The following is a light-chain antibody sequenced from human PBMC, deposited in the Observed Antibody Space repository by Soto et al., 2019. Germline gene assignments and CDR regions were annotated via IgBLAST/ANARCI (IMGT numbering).Light chain of an antibody. CDR1: QSISSN. CDR2: GAS. V-gene: IGKV3-15*01. CDR3: QQYNDWPL. J-gene: IGKJ3*01. Sequence: EVVMTQSPGTLSVSPGERATLSCRASQSISSNLAWYQQKPGQAPRLLIYGASTRATDIPARFSGSGSGTEFTLTISSLQSEDFAVYYCQQYNDWPLFGPGTKVDIK.